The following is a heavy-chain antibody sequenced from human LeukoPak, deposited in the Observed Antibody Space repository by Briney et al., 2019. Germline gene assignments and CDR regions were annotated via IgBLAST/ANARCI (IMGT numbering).Heavy chain of an antibody. CDR2: ISWNSNTI. CDR3: AKDAGGYYYYYMGV. J-gene: IGHJ6*03. V-gene: IGHV3-9*01. CDR1: GFIFDDYA. D-gene: IGHD1-26*01. Sequence: GRSLRLSCAASGFIFDDYAMHWVREAPGKGLEWVSGISWNSNTIGYADSVKGRFTISRDNAKNSLYLQMNSLRPEDTALYYCAKDAGGYYYYYMGVWGKGTTVTVSS.